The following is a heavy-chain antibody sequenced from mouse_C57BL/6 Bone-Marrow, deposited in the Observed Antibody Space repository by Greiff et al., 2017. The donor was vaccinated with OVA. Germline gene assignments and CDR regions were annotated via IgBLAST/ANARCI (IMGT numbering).Heavy chain of an antibody. CDR3: AGLLDWYFDV. J-gene: IGHJ1*03. V-gene: IGHV1-81*01. D-gene: IGHD1-1*01. Sequence: QVQLKESGAELARPGASVKLSCKASGYTFTSYGISWVKQRTGQGLEWIGEIYPRSGNTYYNEKFKGKATLTADKSSSTAYMELRSLTSEDSAVYFCAGLLDWYFDVWGTGTTVTVSS. CDR2: IYPRSGNT. CDR1: GYTFTSYG.